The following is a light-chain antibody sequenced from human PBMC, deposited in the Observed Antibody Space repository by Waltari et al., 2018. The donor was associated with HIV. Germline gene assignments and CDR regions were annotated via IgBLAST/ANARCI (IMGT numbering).Light chain of an antibody. J-gene: IGKJ5*01. CDR1: QSLLHSDGKSY. Sequence: IVMTQSPLSLSVTPGQPASISCKSSQSLLHSDGKSYLSWYFQKPGHTPKIMIYEVSKRFAGVPDRFSGSGSGTDFTLTISRVETEDVGIYYCMQSLQVPSITFGQGTRLEIK. CDR2: EVS. CDR3: MQSLQVPSIT. V-gene: IGKV2D-29*01.